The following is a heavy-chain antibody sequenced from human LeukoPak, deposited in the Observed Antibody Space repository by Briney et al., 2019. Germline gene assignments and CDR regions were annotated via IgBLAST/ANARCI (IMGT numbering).Heavy chain of an antibody. D-gene: IGHD1-26*01. J-gene: IGHJ1*01. CDR2: ISYDGSNK. V-gene: IGHV3-30*18. Sequence: GRSLRLSCAASGFTFSTYGIHWVRQAPGKGLEWVAVISYDGSNKYYADSVKGRFTISRDNYKNTLYLQMNSLRTEETACEYFAKAIYSGSYYGLYFQHWGQGTLVTVSS. CDR3: AKAIYSGSYYGLYFQH. CDR1: GFTFSTYG.